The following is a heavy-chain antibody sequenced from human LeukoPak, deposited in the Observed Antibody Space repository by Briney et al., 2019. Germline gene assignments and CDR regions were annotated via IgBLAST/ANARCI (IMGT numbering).Heavy chain of an antibody. V-gene: IGHV3-21*01. Sequence: GGSLRLSCTASGFTFSAYTMNWVRQAPGKGLEWVSSTSSSSPNIYYADSVKGRFTISRDNAKNSLYLQMNSLRAEDTAVYYCARCGGGDCYFDYWGQGTLVTVSS. J-gene: IGHJ4*02. CDR2: TSSSSPNI. CDR1: GFTFSAYT. D-gene: IGHD2-21*01. CDR3: ARCGGGDCYFDY.